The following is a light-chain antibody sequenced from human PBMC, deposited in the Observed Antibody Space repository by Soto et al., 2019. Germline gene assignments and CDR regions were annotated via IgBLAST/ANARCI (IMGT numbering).Light chain of an antibody. CDR3: VSWDASLSAWV. J-gene: IGLJ3*02. V-gene: IGLV1-47*01. CDR2: RNN. Sequence: QSVLTQPPSASGTPGQKVTISCSGSNSNIGSDFVFWFQQLPGTAPILLIYRNNQRPSGVPDRFSGSKSGTSASLAISGLRSEDEADYYCVSWDASLSAWVFGGGTKLTAL. CDR1: NSNIGSDF.